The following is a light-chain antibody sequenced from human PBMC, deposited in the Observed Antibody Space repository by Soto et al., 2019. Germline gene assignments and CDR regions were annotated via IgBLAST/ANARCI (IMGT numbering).Light chain of an antibody. CDR3: SSYTTSSTHV. J-gene: IGLJ1*01. Sequence: QSVLTQPASVSGSPGQSITISCTGTSSDIGAFTFVSWYQQHPGKVPKLMIFDVNRRPSGVSDRFSGSKSGNTASLTISGLQADDEGDYYCSSYTTSSTHVFGSGTKVTVL. V-gene: IGLV2-14*03. CDR1: SSDIGAFTF. CDR2: DVN.